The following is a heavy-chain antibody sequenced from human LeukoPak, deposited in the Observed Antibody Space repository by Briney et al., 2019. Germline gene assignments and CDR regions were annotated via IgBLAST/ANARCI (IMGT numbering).Heavy chain of an antibody. CDR3: ARVGIRTTFLGFFDY. V-gene: IGHV3-21*01. Sequence: GGSLRLSCAASGFTFSSQTMNWVRQAPGKGLEWVSSISSSSSHIYYADSVKGRFTISRDNAKNSLYLQMNSLRAEDTAVYYCARVGIRTTFLGFFDYWGQGTLVTVSS. D-gene: IGHD3-3*01. CDR1: GFTFSSQT. CDR2: ISSSSSHI. J-gene: IGHJ4*02.